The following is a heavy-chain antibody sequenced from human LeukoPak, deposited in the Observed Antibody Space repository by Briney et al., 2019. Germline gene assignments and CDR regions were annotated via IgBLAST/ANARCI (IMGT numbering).Heavy chain of an antibody. CDR1: GFTFSSYA. J-gene: IGHJ4*02. Sequence: GGSLRLSCAASGFTFSSYAMHWVRQAPGKGLEWVAVISYDGSNKYYADSVKGRFTISRDNSKNTLYLQMNSLRAEDTAVYYCARVLNSGRSDYWGQGTLVTVSS. CDR3: ARVLNSGRSDY. V-gene: IGHV3-30*04. D-gene: IGHD3-10*01. CDR2: ISYDGSNK.